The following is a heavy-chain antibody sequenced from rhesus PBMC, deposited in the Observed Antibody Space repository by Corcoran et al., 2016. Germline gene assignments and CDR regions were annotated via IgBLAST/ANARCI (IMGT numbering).Heavy chain of an antibody. CDR1: GGSVSSSNW. J-gene: IGHJ4*01. V-gene: IGHV4-65*01. Sequence: QVQLQESGPGLVKPSETLSLTCAVSGGSVSSSNWWSWIRQPPGKGLGWIGYISGSSGSTYYNPSLKSRVTISTDTSKNQFSLKLGSVTAADTAVYYCARDGSGWSIDYWGQGVLVTVSS. CDR3: ARDGSGWSIDY. D-gene: IGHD6S26*01. CDR2: ISGSSGST.